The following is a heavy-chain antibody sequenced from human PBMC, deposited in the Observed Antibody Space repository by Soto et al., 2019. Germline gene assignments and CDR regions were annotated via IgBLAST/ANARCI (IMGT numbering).Heavy chain of an antibody. V-gene: IGHV4-39*01. CDR2: IYYSGTT. CDR1: GGSIRSSSYY. CDR3: ARQYSSSSYLYYYGLDV. Sequence: SETLSLTCTVSGGSIRSSSYYWAWIRQPPGKGLEWMGSIYYSGTTYYNPSLKSRVTISVDTSKNQFSLKVTSVTAADAAVYYCARQYSSSSYLYYYGLDVWGQGTTVTVSS. D-gene: IGHD6-6*01. J-gene: IGHJ6*02.